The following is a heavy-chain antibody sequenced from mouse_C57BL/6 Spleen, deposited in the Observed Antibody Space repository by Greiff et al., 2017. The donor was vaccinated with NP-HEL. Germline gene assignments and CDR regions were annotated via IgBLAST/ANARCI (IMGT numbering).Heavy chain of an antibody. CDR1: GYTFTSYG. J-gene: IGHJ4*01. Sequence: QVQLQQSGAELARPGASVKLSCKASGYTFTSYGISWVKQRTGQGLEWIGEIYPRSGNTYYNEKFKGKATLTADKSSSTAYMELRSLTSEDSAVYFCARGMYGNCDYAMDYWGQGTSVTVSS. CDR2: IYPRSGNT. D-gene: IGHD2-10*02. V-gene: IGHV1-81*01. CDR3: ARGMYGNCDYAMDY.